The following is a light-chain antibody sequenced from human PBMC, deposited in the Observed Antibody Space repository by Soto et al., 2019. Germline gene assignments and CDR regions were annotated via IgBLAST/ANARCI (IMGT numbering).Light chain of an antibody. Sequence: LTQAPDSLFLCKRENVTRSCRANKSVSNNYLXGXXXXXGQXXXXLXYGASNRATGIPDRFSGSGSGTDFTLTISRLEPEDFAVYYCQQYGSSGTFGQGTKVDIK. CDR3: QQYGSSGT. J-gene: IGKJ1*01. V-gene: IGKV3-20*01. CDR1: KSVSNNY. CDR2: GAS.